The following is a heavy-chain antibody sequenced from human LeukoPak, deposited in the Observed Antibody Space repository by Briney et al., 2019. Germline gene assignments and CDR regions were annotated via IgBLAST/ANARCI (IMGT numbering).Heavy chain of an antibody. Sequence: SETLSLTCTVSGGSISSSSYYWGWIRQPPGKGLEWIGSIYYSGSTYYNPSLKSRVTISVDTSKNQFSLKLSSVTAADTAVYYCASRYGDYGGAFDYWGQGTLVTVSS. CDR1: GGSISSSSYY. J-gene: IGHJ4*02. D-gene: IGHD4-17*01. CDR3: ASRYGDYGGAFDY. CDR2: IYYSGST. V-gene: IGHV4-39*07.